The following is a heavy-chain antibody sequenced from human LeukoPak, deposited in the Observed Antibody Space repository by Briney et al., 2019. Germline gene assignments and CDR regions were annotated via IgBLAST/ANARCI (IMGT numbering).Heavy chain of an antibody. CDR2: IKGDGSEK. Sequence: GGSLRLSRVGSQFTLSNYWMNGVRSAPRRGLEWVANIKGDGSEKFYADSVKGRFTISRDDAKNSLYLQMNSLRVDDTAVYYCVRGHYDDYRSQGTLVTVSS. CDR3: VRGHYDDY. V-gene: IGHV3-7*01. J-gene: IGHJ4*02. CDR1: QFTLSNYW.